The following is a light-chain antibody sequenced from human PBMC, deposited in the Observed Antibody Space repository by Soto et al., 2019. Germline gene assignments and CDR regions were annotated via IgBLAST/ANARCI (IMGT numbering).Light chain of an antibody. Sequence: EIVLTQSPATLSLSPGERATLSCGARQSVSSSSLARYQQKPGLAPRLLIYDASSRATGIPDRFSGSGSGNDFTLTISRMEPEDFAVYSCQQYGSSPLTFGGRTKVEIK. CDR2: DAS. CDR3: QQYGSSPLT. V-gene: IGKV3D-20*01. J-gene: IGKJ4*01. CDR1: QSVSSSS.